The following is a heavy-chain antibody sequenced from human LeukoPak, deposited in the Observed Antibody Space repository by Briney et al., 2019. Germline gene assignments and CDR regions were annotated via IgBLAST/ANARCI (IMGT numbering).Heavy chain of an antibody. D-gene: IGHD3-10*01. CDR2: ISAYNGNT. CDR3: ARGPLVRGVTLPDY. CDR1: GYTFTSYG. V-gene: IGHV1-18*01. J-gene: IGHJ4*02. Sequence: ASVKVSCKASGYTFTSYGISWVRQAPGQGLEWMGLISAYNGNTNYAQKLQGRVTMTTDTSTSTAYMELRSLRSDDTAVYYCARGPLVRGVTLPDYWGQGTLVTVSS.